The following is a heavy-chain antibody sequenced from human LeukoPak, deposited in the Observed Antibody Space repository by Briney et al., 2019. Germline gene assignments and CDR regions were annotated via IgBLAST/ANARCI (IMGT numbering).Heavy chain of an antibody. D-gene: IGHD5-18*01. CDR3: ARGSADTAMVTIDY. CDR1: GGSISSYY. Sequence: KPSETLSLTCTVSGGSISSYYWSWIRQPPGKGLEWIGYIYCSGSTNYNPSLKSRVTISVDTSKNQFSLKLSSVTAADTAVYYCARGSADTAMVTIDYWGQGTLVTVSS. J-gene: IGHJ4*02. V-gene: IGHV4-59*01. CDR2: IYCSGST.